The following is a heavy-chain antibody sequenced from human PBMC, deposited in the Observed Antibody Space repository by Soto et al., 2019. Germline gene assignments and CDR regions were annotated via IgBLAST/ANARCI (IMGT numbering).Heavy chain of an antibody. Sequence: PSETLSLTCTVSGGSISSSSYYWGWIRQPPGKGLEWIGSIYYSGSTYYNPSLKSRVTISVDTSKNQFSLKLSSVTAADTAVYYCARRITVTTYGSDYWGQGTLVTVSS. V-gene: IGHV4-39*01. D-gene: IGHD4-17*01. CDR1: GGSISSSSYY. CDR2: IYYSGST. J-gene: IGHJ4*02. CDR3: ARRITVTTYGSDY.